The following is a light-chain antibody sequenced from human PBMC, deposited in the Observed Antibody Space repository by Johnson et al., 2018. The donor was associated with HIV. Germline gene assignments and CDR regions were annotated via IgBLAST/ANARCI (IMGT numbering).Light chain of an antibody. CDR1: SSNIGNNY. Sequence: QSVLTQPPSVSAAPGQKVTISCSGSSSNIGNNYVSWYQQLPGTAPKLLIYDNNKRPSGTPDRFSGSQSGTSATLGITGLQTGDEADYYCGTWDSCLSAGLYVFGPGTRVTVL. V-gene: IGLV1-51*01. CDR2: DNN. J-gene: IGLJ1*01. CDR3: GTWDSCLSAGLYV.